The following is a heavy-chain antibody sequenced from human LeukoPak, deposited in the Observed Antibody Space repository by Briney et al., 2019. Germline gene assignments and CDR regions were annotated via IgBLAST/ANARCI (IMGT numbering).Heavy chain of an antibody. CDR2: ISAYNGNT. CDR3: AREVPHYYDSSGYYLPNDY. CDR1: GYTFTSYG. Sequence: VASVKVSCKASGYTFTSYGISWVRQAPGQGLEWMGWISAYNGNTNYAQKLQGRVTMTTDTSTSTAYMELRSLRSDDTAVYYCAREVPHYYDSSGYYLPNDYWGQGTLVTVSS. V-gene: IGHV1-18*01. J-gene: IGHJ4*02. D-gene: IGHD3-22*01.